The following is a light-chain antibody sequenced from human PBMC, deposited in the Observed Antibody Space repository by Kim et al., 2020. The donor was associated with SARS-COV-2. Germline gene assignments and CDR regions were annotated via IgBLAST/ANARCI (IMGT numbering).Light chain of an antibody. J-gene: IGLJ2*01. CDR3: SSYTSSSTLI. CDR1: SSDRCSYNR. Sequence: GQSVTISCTGNSSDRCSYNRVSWYQQPPGTAPKLIIYEVSDRPSGVPHRFSGSKSGNTASLTISWLQTEDEADYYCSSYTSSSTLIFGGGTKVTVL. CDR2: EVS. V-gene: IGLV2-18*02.